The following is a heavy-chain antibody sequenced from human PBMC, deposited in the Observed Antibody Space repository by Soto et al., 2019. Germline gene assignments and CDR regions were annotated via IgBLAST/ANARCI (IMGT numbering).Heavy chain of an antibody. CDR2: MNPNSGNT. CDR3: ARVYLEQLVNFDY. D-gene: IGHD6-6*01. Sequence: ASVKVSCKASGYTFTSYDINWVRQATGQGLEWMGWMNPNSGNTGYAQKFQGRVTMTRNTSISTAYMELSSLRSEDTAVYYCARVYLEQLVNFDYWGQGTLVTVSS. CDR1: GYTFTSYD. J-gene: IGHJ4*02. V-gene: IGHV1-8*01.